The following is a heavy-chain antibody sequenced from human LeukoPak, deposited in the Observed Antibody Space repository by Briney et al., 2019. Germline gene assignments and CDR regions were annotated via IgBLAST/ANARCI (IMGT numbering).Heavy chain of an antibody. Sequence: GESLKISCKGSGYSFTSYWIGWVRQMPGKGLEWVGIIYPGDSDTRYSPSFQGQVTISADKSISTAYLQWSSLKASDTAMYYCARYPHYYDSSGYYHFDYWGQGTLVTVSS. D-gene: IGHD3-22*01. CDR2: IYPGDSDT. V-gene: IGHV5-51*01. CDR1: GYSFTSYW. J-gene: IGHJ4*02. CDR3: ARYPHYYDSSGYYHFDY.